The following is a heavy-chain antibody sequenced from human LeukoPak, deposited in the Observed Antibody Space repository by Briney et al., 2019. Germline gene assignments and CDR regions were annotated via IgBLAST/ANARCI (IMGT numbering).Heavy chain of an antibody. CDR2: INSDGSST. Sequence: ETLSLTCTVSGGSFSSYWMHWVRQAPGKGLVWVSRINSDGSSTSYADSVKGRFTISRDNAKNTLYLQMNSLRAEDTAVYYCARTPEGDFWSGYYQFDYWGQGTLVTVSS. CDR1: GGSFSSYW. J-gene: IGHJ4*02. V-gene: IGHV3-74*01. D-gene: IGHD3-3*01. CDR3: ARTPEGDFWSGYYQFDY.